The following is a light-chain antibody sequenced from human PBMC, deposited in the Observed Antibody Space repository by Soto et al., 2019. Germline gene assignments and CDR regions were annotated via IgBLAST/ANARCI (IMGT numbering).Light chain of an antibody. CDR1: QDIRNE. CDR3: LQDHSFPYT. CDR2: GAS. Sequence: AIQMTQSPASLSASVGDRVAITCRASQDIRNELGWYQQKPGKTPKLLIYGASNLQSGIPSGFSGSGSGTDFTLTISSLQPEDSATYYCLQDHSFPYTFGQGTKQEIK. V-gene: IGKV1-6*01. J-gene: IGKJ2*01.